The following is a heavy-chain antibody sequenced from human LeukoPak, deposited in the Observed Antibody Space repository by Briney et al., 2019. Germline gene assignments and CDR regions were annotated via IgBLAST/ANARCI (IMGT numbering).Heavy chain of an antibody. CDR1: GFTFSSYS. D-gene: IGHD3-3*01. V-gene: IGHV3-21*01. Sequence: GGSLRLSCAASGFTFSSYSMNWVRQAPGKGLEWVSSISSSSSYIYYADSVKGRFTISRDNAKNSLYLQMNSLRAEDTAVYYCATGVLEGVAFDIWGQGTMVTVPS. CDR3: ATGVLEGVAFDI. J-gene: IGHJ3*02. CDR2: ISSSSSYI.